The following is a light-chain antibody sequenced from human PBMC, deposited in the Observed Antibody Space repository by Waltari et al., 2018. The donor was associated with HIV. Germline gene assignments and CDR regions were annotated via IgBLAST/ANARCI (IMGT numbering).Light chain of an antibody. Sequence: QPVLTQPPSASGSLGASVKLTCTLSSGHRSNAIAWHQQQPEKGPQFLMKVNSDGSHNRGAGIPDRFSGSTYGAERYLTISSLQSEDEADYYCQTWGTGIAVFGGGTKLTVL. CDR2: VNSDGSH. V-gene: IGLV4-69*01. CDR1: SGHRSNA. J-gene: IGLJ3*02. CDR3: QTWGTGIAV.